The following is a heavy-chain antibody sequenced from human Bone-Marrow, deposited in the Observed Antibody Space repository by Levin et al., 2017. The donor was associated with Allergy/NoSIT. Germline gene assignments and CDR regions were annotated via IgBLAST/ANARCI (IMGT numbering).Heavy chain of an antibody. CDR2: IYYSGST. J-gene: IGHJ4*02. CDR1: GGSISSGDYY. V-gene: IGHV4-31*03. CDR3: ARYLPGFRKTFDY. Sequence: KASETLSLTCTVSGGSISSGDYYWSWIRQHPGKGLEWIGYIYYSGSTYYNPSLKSRVAISVDTSKNQFSLKLSSVTAADTAVYYCARYLPGFRKTFDYWGQGTLVTVSS.